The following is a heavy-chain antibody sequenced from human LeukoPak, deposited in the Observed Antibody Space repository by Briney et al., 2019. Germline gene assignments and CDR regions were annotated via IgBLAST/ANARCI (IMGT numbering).Heavy chain of an antibody. CDR3: ARDAAIYDNSAFYYLW. J-gene: IGHJ4*02. Sequence: SVKVSCKASGGTFSSYAISWVRQAPGQGLEWMGGITPMFGTANYAQKFQGRVTITADESTSTAYMELRGLRSEDTAMYYCARDAAIYDNSAFYYLWWGQGTLVTVSS. CDR1: GGTFSSYA. CDR2: ITPMFGTA. V-gene: IGHV1-69*13. D-gene: IGHD3-22*01.